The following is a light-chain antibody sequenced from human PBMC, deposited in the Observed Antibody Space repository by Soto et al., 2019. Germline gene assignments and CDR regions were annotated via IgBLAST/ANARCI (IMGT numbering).Light chain of an antibody. CDR3: QQYDSSPWT. V-gene: IGKV3-20*01. CDR1: QSVSSSF. J-gene: IGKJ1*01. Sequence: EIVLTQSPGTLSLSPGERATLSCRASQSVSSSFLAWYQQKPGQAPRRLIYGASSRATGIPDRFSGSGSGTDFPLTLSRLEPEDFAVYYCQQYDSSPWTFGQGTKVEIK. CDR2: GAS.